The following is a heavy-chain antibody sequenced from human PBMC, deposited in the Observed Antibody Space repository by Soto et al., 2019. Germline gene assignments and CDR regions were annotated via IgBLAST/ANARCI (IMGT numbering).Heavy chain of an antibody. CDR1: GFTVSSNY. V-gene: IGHV3-66*01. CDR3: ASHTVRSSHDAFDI. J-gene: IGHJ3*02. D-gene: IGHD4-17*01. Sequence: GGSLRLSCAASGFTVSSNYMSWVRQAPGKGLEWVSVIYSGGSTYYADSVKGRFTISRDNSKNTLYLQMNSLRAEDTAVYYCASHTVRSSHDAFDIWGQGTMVTVSS. CDR2: IYSGGST.